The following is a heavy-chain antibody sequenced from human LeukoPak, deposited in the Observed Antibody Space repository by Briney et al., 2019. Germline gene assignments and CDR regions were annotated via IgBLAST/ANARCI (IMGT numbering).Heavy chain of an antibody. V-gene: IGHV3-48*01. D-gene: IGHD3-3*01. J-gene: IGHJ5*02. CDR3: ARGQYYDFWSGYYPGEFDP. CDR2: IGIDSGNT. CDR1: GFTFSDYS. Sequence: GGSLRLSCAASGFTFSDYSMNWVRQAPGKGLEWISYIGIDSGNTNYADSVKGRFTISGDKAKNSLYPQMNSLRVEDTAVYYCARGQYYDFWSGYYPGEFDPWGQGTLVTVSS.